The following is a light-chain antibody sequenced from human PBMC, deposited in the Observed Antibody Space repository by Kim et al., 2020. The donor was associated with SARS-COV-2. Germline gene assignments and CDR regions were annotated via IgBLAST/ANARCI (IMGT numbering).Light chain of an antibody. J-gene: IGKJ4*01. CDR1: QSVNTY. CDR2: DAS. V-gene: IGKV3-11*01. CDR3: QQRNNWLT. Sequence: EIVLTQSPATLSLSPVERATLSCRASQSVNTYLAWYRQKPGQAPRLLIFDASNRATGIPARFSGSGSGTDFTLTISSLEPEDFAVYYCQQRNNWLTFGGGTKVDIK.